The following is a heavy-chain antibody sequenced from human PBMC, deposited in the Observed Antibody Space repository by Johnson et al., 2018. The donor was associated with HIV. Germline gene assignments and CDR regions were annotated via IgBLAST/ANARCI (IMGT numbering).Heavy chain of an antibody. CDR1: GFTFSSYA. Sequence: QVQLVESGGGVVQPGRSLRLSCAASGFTFSSYAMHWVRQAPGKGLEWVAVISYDGSNKYYADSVKGRFTISRDNSKNTLYLQMNSLRAEDTAGYYCARDGGIAATDAFDIWGKGTMVTVSS. D-gene: IGHD6-13*01. CDR2: ISYDGSNK. J-gene: IGHJ3*02. V-gene: IGHV3-30*04. CDR3: ARDGGIAATDAFDI.